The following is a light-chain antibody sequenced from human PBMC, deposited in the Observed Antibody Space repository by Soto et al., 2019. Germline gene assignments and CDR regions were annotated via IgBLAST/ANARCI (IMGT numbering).Light chain of an antibody. CDR2: GAS. J-gene: IGKJ5*01. CDR1: QNVSGSY. CDR3: QHFGSSPPVT. V-gene: IGKV3-20*01. Sequence: EIVLTQSPGTLSLSPGESATLSFRASQNVSGSYVAWYQQRPGLAPRLLVYGASRRATGIPDRFRGSGSGTEFTLTISGLEAEDFAVYFCQHFGSSPPVTFGQGTRLEIK.